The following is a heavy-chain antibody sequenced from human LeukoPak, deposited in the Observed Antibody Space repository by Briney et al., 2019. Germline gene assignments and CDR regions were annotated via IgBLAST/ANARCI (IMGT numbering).Heavy chain of an antibody. Sequence: GESLKISCKGSGYSFTSYWIGWVRQMPGKGLEWMGIINPGDSDTRYSPSFQGQVTISADKSISTAYLQWSSLKASDTAMYYCARRTSSSSRSYYYYYMDVWGKGTTVTVSS. J-gene: IGHJ6*03. CDR3: ARRTSSSSRSYYYYYMDV. CDR2: INPGDSDT. D-gene: IGHD6-6*01. V-gene: IGHV5-51*01. CDR1: GYSFTSYW.